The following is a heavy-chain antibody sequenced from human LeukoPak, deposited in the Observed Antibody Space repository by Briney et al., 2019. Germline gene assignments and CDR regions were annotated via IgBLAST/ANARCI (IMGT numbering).Heavy chain of an antibody. Sequence: GGSLRLSCAASGFAFSSYEMNWVRQAPGMGLEWVSYISGSGDSIHYADSVKGRFTISRDNAEGSLYLQMNSLRAEDTALYYCAREQTGCGGDCYDYWGQGILVPVS. V-gene: IGHV3-48*03. CDR2: ISGSGDSI. CDR3: AREQTGCGGDCYDY. CDR1: GFAFSSYE. D-gene: IGHD2-21*01. J-gene: IGHJ4*02.